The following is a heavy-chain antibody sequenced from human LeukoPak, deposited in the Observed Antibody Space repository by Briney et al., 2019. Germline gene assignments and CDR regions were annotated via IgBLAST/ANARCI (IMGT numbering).Heavy chain of an antibody. Sequence: ASVQVSCKASGYTFTNYYMHWVRQAPGQGLEWMAIINPSDGGTHYAQQFQGRVTMTRDTSTSTVYLELNSLRSEDTAVYYCARDSSGSSVDYWDQGTLATVTS. V-gene: IGHV1-46*01. D-gene: IGHD6-19*01. CDR2: INPSDGGT. CDR3: ARDSSGSSVDY. J-gene: IGHJ4*02. CDR1: GYTFTNYY.